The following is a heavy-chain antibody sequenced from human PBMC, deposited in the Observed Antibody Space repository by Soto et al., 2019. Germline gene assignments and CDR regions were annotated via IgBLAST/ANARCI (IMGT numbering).Heavy chain of an antibody. CDR2: ISAYNGNK. D-gene: IGHD3-22*01. V-gene: IGHV1-18*01. CDR3: SRGLRYYDSSGYYSGAFDI. CDR1: CYTFTSYG. Sequence: GASVKVSCKASCYTFTSYGISWVRQAPGQGLEWMGRISAYNGNKNYAQKLQGRVTMTTDTSTSTAYMELRSLRFDDTAVFYCSRGLRYYDSSGYYSGAFDIWGQGTMVTVSS. J-gene: IGHJ3*02.